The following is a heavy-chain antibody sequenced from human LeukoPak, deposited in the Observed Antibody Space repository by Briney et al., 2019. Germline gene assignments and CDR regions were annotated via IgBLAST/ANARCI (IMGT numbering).Heavy chain of an antibody. CDR2: IYTSGS. Sequence: NTSETLSLTCTVSGFSISSYYWTWIRQPAGKGLEWIGCIYTSGSNYNPSLKSRLTMSVDTSKNQLSLKLRSLTAADTAVYYCARDSGDTDNWFDPWGQGTLVTVSS. J-gene: IGHJ5*02. CDR1: GFSISSYY. V-gene: IGHV4-4*07. CDR3: ARDSGDTDNWFDP. D-gene: IGHD2-21*02.